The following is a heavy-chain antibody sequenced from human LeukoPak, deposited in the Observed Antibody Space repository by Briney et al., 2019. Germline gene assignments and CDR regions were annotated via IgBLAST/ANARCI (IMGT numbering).Heavy chain of an antibody. D-gene: IGHD3-22*01. CDR1: GFTFSSYA. J-gene: IGHJ4*02. CDR2: ISDSGGST. Sequence: TGGSLRLSCAASGFTFSSYAMSWVRQAPGKGLEWVSSISDSGGSTYYTDSVKGRFTISRDNSKNTLYLQMNSLRAEDTAVYYCAKRDSSGYYYFDYWGQGTLVTVSP. CDR3: AKRDSSGYYYFDY. V-gene: IGHV3-23*01.